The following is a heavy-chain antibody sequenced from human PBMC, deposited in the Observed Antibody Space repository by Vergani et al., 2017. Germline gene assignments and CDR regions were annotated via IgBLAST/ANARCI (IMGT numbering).Heavy chain of an antibody. J-gene: IGHJ6*03. CDR3: ARAGLYYYGTNYYYMDV. CDR1: GYTLSELS. D-gene: IGHD3-10*01. CDR2: FDPEDGET. V-gene: IGHV1-24*01. Sequence: QVQLGQSGAEVKRPGASVKVSCKVSGYTLSELSMHWVRQAPGKGLEWMGAFDPEDGETINAQKLQGRVTMTEDRSTETAYMELSSLRSEDTAVYYCARAGLYYYGTNYYYMDVWGKGTTVTVSS.